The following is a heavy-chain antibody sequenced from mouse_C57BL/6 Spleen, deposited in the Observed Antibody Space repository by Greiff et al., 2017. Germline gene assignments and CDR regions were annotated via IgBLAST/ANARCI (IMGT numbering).Heavy chain of an antibody. D-gene: IGHD2-1*01. V-gene: IGHV1-55*01. CDR2: IYPGSGST. CDR3: ATFIYYGNYTTYYYAMDY. Sequence: VQLQQPGAELVKPGASVKMSCKASGYTFTSYWITWVKQRPGQGLEWIGDIYPGSGSTNYNEKFKSKATLTVDTSSSTAYMQLSSLTSEDSAVYYCATFIYYGNYTTYYYAMDYWGQGTSVTVSS. CDR1: GYTFTSYW. J-gene: IGHJ4*01.